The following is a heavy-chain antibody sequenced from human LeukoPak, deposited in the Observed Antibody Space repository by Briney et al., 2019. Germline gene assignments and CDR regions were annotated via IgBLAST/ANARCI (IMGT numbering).Heavy chain of an antibody. J-gene: IGHJ4*02. Sequence: ASVKVSCKASGYTFTSYYMHWVRQAPGQGLEWMGIINPSGGSTSYAQKFQGRVTMTRDTSTSTVYMELSSPRSEDTAVYYCAREPKDIVVVPAAMKLPFDYWGQGTLVTVSS. D-gene: IGHD2-2*01. CDR3: AREPKDIVVVPAAMKLPFDY. V-gene: IGHV1-46*01. CDR2: INPSGGST. CDR1: GYTFTSYY.